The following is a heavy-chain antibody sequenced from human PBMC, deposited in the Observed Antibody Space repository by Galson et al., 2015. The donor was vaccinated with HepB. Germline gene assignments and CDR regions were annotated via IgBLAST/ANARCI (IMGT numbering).Heavy chain of an antibody. Sequence: SLRLSCAASGFTFSSYWMHWVRQAPGKGLVWVSRINSDGSSTSYADSVKGRFTISRDNAKNTLYLQMNSLRAEDTAVYYCARVPMVRGVPCMDVWGQGTTVTVSS. CDR1: GFTFSSYW. D-gene: IGHD3-10*01. CDR2: INSDGSST. V-gene: IGHV3-74*01. J-gene: IGHJ6*02. CDR3: ARVPMVRGVPCMDV.